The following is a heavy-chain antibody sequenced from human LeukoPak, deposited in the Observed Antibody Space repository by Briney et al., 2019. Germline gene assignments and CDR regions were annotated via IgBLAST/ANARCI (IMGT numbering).Heavy chain of an antibody. Sequence: PSETLSLTCTVSGGSISSYYWSWIRQPAGKGLEWIGRIYTSGSTNYNPSLKSRVTMSVDTSKNQFSLKLSSVTAADTAVYYCARELTGYCSSTSCHSRDYWGQGTLVTVPS. CDR1: GGSISSYY. V-gene: IGHV4-4*07. J-gene: IGHJ4*02. CDR3: ARELTGYCSSTSCHSRDY. D-gene: IGHD2-2*03. CDR2: IYTSGST.